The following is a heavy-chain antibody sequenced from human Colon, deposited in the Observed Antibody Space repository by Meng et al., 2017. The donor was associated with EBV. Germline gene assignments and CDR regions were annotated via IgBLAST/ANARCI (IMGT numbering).Heavy chain of an antibody. CDR1: GFTFTNSH. D-gene: IGHD3-10*01. CDR3: TDVGGDMI. J-gene: IGHJ4*02. Sequence: VQLVGSGGGLVKPGESLRLSCAASGFTFTNSHMTWVRQAPGKGLEWVGRIKRASDGGTTDYAAPVKGRFTISRDDSKSTVYLQMNSLKSEDTGVYYCTDVGGDMIWGQGTLVTVSS. CDR2: IKRASDGGTT. V-gene: IGHV3-15*01.